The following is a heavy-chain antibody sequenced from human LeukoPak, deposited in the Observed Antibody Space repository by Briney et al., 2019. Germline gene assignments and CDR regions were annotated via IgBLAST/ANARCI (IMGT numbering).Heavy chain of an antibody. V-gene: IGHV3-74*01. CDR2: VNSDGSST. J-gene: IGHJ4*02. Sequence: GGSLRLSCAASGFTFSSYWMHWVRQAPGKGLVWVSRVNSDGSSTTYADSVKGRFTISRDNAKNTLYLQMNSLRAEDTAVYYCARGVPGGSGEYYFDYWGQGTLVTVSS. D-gene: IGHD3-16*01. CDR3: ARGVPGGSGEYYFDY. CDR1: GFTFSSYW.